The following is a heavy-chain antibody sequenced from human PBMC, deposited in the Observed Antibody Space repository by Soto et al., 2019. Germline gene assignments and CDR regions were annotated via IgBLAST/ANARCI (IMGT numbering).Heavy chain of an antibody. J-gene: IGHJ3*02. CDR3: AKDYSAAVAGTYDAFDI. CDR2: INWNSGDI. V-gene: IGHV3-9*01. D-gene: IGHD6-19*01. Sequence: EVQVVKSGGGLVQPGKSLRLSCAASEFTFDDYAMHWVRQPPGKGLEWVSGINWNSGDIVYADSVKGRFTISRDNANNSLYLQMNSLRSEDTALYYCAKDYSAAVAGTYDAFDIWGQGTMVTVSS. CDR1: EFTFDDYA.